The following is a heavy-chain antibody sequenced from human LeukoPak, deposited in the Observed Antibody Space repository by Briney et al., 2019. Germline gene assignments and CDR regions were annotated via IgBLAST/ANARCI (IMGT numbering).Heavy chain of an antibody. CDR3: ARDSFGDTGYFDY. V-gene: IGHV3-66*01. Sequence: GGSLRLSCAASGFTVSSNYMSWVRQAPGKGLEWVSVIYGGGSTYYADSVKGRFTISRDNSKNTLYLQMNSLRAEDTAVYYCARDSFGDTGYFDYWGQGTLVTVSS. CDR2: IYGGGST. CDR1: GFTVSSNY. D-gene: IGHD2-8*02. J-gene: IGHJ4*02.